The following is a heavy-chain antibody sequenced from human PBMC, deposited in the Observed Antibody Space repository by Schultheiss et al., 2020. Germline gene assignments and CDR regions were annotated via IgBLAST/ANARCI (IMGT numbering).Heavy chain of an antibody. CDR2: IKSKTDGGTT. V-gene: IGHV3-15*01. CDR3: AKDRAVEHYFDN. J-gene: IGHJ4*02. CDR1: GFTFSNAW. Sequence: GGSLRLSCAASGFTFSNAWMSWVRQAPGKGLEWVGRIKSKTDGGTTDYAAPVKGRFTISRDNSKNTLYLQMNSLRAEDTAVYYCAKDRAVEHYFDNWGQGTLVTVSS.